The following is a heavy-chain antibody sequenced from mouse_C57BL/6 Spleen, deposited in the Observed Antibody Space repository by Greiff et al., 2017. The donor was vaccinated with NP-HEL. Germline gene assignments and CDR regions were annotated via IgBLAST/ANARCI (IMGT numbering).Heavy chain of an antibody. V-gene: IGHV5-17*01. Sequence: EVMLVESGGGLVKPGGSLKLSCAASGFTFSDYGMHWVRQAPEKGLEWVAYISSGSSTIYYADTVKGRFTISRDNAKNTLFLQMTSLRSEDTAMYYCALITPYAMDYWGQGTSVTVSS. CDR3: ALITPYAMDY. J-gene: IGHJ4*01. CDR2: ISSGSSTI. CDR1: GFTFSDYG. D-gene: IGHD1-1*01.